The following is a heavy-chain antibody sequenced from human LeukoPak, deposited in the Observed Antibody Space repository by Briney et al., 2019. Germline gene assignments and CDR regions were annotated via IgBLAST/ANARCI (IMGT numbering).Heavy chain of an antibody. CDR3: ARESTAAPGSGWFDP. Sequence: SETLSLTCTVSGGSISSYYWSWIRQPPGKGLEWIGEINHSGSTNYNPSLKSRVTISVDTSKNQFSLKLSSVTAADTAVYYCARESTAAPGSGWFDPWGQGTLVTVSS. CDR1: GGSISSYY. V-gene: IGHV4-34*01. J-gene: IGHJ5*02. CDR2: INHSGST. D-gene: IGHD2-15*01.